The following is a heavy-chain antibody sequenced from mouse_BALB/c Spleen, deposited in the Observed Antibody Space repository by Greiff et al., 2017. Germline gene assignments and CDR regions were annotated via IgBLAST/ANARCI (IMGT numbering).Heavy chain of an antibody. D-gene: IGHD2-3*01. Sequence: EVKLVESGGGLVQPGGSRKLSCAASGFTFSSFGMHWVRQAPEKGLEWVAYISSGSSTIYYADTVKGRFTISRDNPKNTLFLQMTSLRSEDTAMYYCARDGYLSDYWGQGTTLTVSS. V-gene: IGHV5-17*02. J-gene: IGHJ2*01. CDR1: GFTFSSFG. CDR2: ISSGSSTI. CDR3: ARDGYLSDY.